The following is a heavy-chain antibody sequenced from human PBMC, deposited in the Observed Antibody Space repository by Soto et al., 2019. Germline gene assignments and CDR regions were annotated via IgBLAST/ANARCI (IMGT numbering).Heavy chain of an antibody. CDR1: GYTFTSYT. CDR3: TRAQGIGAAAFDYFDP. Sequence: QVQLVQSGAEVKKPGASVKVSCKASGYTFTSYTMYWVRQAPGQRLEWIGWIHTGNGATKYSQKFQGRVTITRDTSASTADMELSSLTYEDTAVYYSTRAQGIGAAAFDYFDPWGQGTLVTVSS. D-gene: IGHD6-13*01. CDR2: IHTGNGAT. V-gene: IGHV1-3*04. J-gene: IGHJ5*02.